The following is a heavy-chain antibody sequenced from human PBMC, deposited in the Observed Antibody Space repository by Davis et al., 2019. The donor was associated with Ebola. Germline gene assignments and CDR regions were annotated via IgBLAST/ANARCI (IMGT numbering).Heavy chain of an antibody. CDR1: GFTFSSYW. CDR2: LKQDGSEK. V-gene: IGHV3-7*01. Sequence: GESLKISCAASGFTFSSYWMSWVRQAPGKGLEWVASLKQDGSEKYYVDSVKGRFTISRDNAENSLSLQMNGLRAEDTAVYYCARATGWYWYFDLWGRGTLVTVSS. D-gene: IGHD1-14*01. CDR3: ARATGWYWYFDL. J-gene: IGHJ2*01.